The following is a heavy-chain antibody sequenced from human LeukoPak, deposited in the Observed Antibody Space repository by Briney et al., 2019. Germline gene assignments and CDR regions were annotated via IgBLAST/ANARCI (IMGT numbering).Heavy chain of an antibody. CDR1: GFTFDDYG. J-gene: IGHJ4*02. V-gene: IGHV3-20*04. CDR2: INWYGGST. Sequence: GGSLRLSCAASGFTFDDYGMSWVRQAPGKGLDWVAGINWYGGSTGNADSVKGRFTISRDNAKNALNLQMNSPRAEDTAVYYCARDVRLVVVPAAMLLGTGRGPLDYWGQGTLVTVSS. CDR3: ARDVRLVVVPAAMLLGTGRGPLDY. D-gene: IGHD2-2*01.